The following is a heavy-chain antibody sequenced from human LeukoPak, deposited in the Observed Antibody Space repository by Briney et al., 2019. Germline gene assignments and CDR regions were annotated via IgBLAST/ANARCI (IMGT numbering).Heavy chain of an antibody. CDR2: IYTSGST. CDR1: GGSISSYY. D-gene: IGHD6-13*01. J-gene: IGHJ6*03. Sequence: SETLSLTCTVSGGSISSYYWSWIRQPAGKGLEWIGRIYTSGSTNYNPSLKSRVTMSVDTSKNQFSLKLSSVTAADTAVYYCARDRSSIAAAGTHYYYMDVWGKGTTVTVSS. CDR3: ARDRSSIAAAGTHYYYMDV. V-gene: IGHV4-4*07.